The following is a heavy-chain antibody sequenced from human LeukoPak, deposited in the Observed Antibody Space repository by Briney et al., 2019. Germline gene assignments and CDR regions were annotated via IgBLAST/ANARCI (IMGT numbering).Heavy chain of an antibody. J-gene: IGHJ6*04. D-gene: IGHD3-10*02. CDR3: AELGITMIGGV. V-gene: IGHV3-23*01. CDR2: ISGSGGST. CDR1: GFTFSTYA. Sequence: GGSLRLSCAASGFTFSTYAMSWVRQAPGKGLEWVSGISGSGGSTYYADSVKGRFTISRDNSKNTLYLQMNSLRAEDTAVYYCAELGITMIGGVWGKGTTVTISS.